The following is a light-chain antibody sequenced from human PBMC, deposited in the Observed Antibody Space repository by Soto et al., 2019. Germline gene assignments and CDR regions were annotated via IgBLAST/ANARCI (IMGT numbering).Light chain of an antibody. V-gene: IGLV3-21*02. CDR2: DDS. Sequence: SYELTQPPSLSLAPGQTATITCGGNNIGSNSVHWYQHKPGQAPVLVVYDDSDRPSGIPERFSGSNSGNTAALTISRVEAGDEADYYCQVWDGSSDHEEWVFGGGTKLTVL. J-gene: IGLJ3*02. CDR1: NIGSNS. CDR3: QVWDGSSDHEEWV.